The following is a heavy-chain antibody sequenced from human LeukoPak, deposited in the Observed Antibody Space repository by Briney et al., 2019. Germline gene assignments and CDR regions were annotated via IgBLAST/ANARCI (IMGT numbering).Heavy chain of an antibody. Sequence: SETLSLTCTVSGGSISSYYWSWIRQPPGKGLKWIGYIYYSGSTNYNPSLKSRVTISVDTSKNQFSLKLSSVTAADTAVYYCARAGWFAGLYYYYYMDVWGKGTTVTVSS. J-gene: IGHJ6*03. CDR2: IYYSGST. D-gene: IGHD3-10*01. CDR3: ARAGWFAGLYYYYYMDV. CDR1: GGSISSYY. V-gene: IGHV4-59*01.